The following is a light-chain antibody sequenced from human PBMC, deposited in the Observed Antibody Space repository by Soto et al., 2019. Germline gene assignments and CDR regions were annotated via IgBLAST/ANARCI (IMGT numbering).Light chain of an antibody. CDR1: QSVLYSSNNKNY. CDR3: QQYYSTPPT. J-gene: IGKJ2*01. V-gene: IGKV4-1*01. Sequence: DIVMTQSPDSLAVSLGERDTINCKSSQSVLYSSNNKNYLAGYQQKPGQPPKLLIYWASTRESGVPDRFSGSGSGTDFTLTISSLQAEDVAVYYCQQYYSTPPTFGQGTKLEIK. CDR2: WAS.